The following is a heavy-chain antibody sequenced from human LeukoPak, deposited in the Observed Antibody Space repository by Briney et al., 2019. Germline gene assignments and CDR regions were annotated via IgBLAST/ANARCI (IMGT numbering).Heavy chain of an antibody. Sequence: SETLSLTCTVSGGSISSGSYYWSWIRQHPGKGLEWIGYIYYSGNTNYNPSLKSRVTISVDTSKNQFSLRLGSVTAADTAVYYCARGSVALGAVDPWGQGTLVTVSS. CDR1: GGSISSGSYY. V-gene: IGHV4-61*01. CDR2: IYYSGNT. CDR3: ARGSVALGAVDP. J-gene: IGHJ5*02. D-gene: IGHD3-10*01.